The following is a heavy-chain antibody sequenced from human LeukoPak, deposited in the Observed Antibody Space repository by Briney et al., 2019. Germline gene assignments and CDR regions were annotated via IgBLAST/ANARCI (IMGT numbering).Heavy chain of an antibody. Sequence: GGSLRLSCVVSGMTFERHGMHWVRQPPGKGLEWLAFIKYDGSRTDYEDSVKGRFTVSRDNSRSTLYLEMNSLRAEDTAVYYCIKDTIFTVDPFDYWGQGTLVTVSS. J-gene: IGHJ4*02. CDR1: GMTFERHG. CDR2: IKYDGSRT. V-gene: IGHV3-30*02. CDR3: IKDTIFTVDPFDY. D-gene: IGHD3-3*01.